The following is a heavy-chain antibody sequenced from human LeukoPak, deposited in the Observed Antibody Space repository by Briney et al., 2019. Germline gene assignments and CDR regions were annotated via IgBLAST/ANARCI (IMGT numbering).Heavy chain of an antibody. CDR1: GGSFSGYY. CDR3: ARGPTVVVTAIPGKYFQH. J-gene: IGHJ1*01. Sequence: SETLSLTCAVYGGSFSGYYWSWIRQPPGKGLEWIGEINYSGSTNYNPSLKSRGTISVDTSKNKFSLKLSSGTAADTAVYYCARGPTVVVTAIPGKYFQHWGGGTRFTVSS. V-gene: IGHV4-34*01. D-gene: IGHD2-21*02. CDR2: INYSGST.